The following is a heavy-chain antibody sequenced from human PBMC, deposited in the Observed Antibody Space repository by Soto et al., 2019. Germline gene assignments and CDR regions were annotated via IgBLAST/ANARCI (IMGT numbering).Heavy chain of an antibody. D-gene: IGHD5-18*01. V-gene: IGHV4-61*01. J-gene: IGHJ4*02. CDR3: ARGNTAMDQAHETGMVATWGLGY. CDR1: GGSVSSGSYY. CDR2: IYYSGST. Sequence: QVQLQESGPGLVKPSETLSLTCTVSGGSVSSGSYYWSWIRQPPGKGLEWIGYIYYSGSTNYNPSLQSRVTISVDTSKNQFSLKLSSVTAADTAVYYCARGNTAMDQAHETGMVATWGLGYWGQGTLVTVSS.